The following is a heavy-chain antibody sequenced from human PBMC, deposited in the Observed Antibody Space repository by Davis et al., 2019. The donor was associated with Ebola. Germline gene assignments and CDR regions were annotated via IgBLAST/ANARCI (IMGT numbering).Heavy chain of an antibody. CDR2: ISSSSSYI. V-gene: IGHV3-21*04. J-gene: IGHJ6*04. CDR1: GLTFTSYS. Sequence: GGSLTLSCAASGLTFTSYSMNWVRQAPGKGLEWVSSISSSSSYIYYADSVKGRFTTARDNDKNSLYLQMNSLRAEDTAVYYCARDVISVVGASRGIYYGLDVWGKGTTVTVSS. D-gene: IGHD1-26*01. CDR3: ARDVISVVGASRGIYYGLDV.